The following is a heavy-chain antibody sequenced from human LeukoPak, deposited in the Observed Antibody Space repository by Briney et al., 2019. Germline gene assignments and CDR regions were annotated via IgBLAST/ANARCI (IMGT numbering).Heavy chain of an antibody. D-gene: IGHD2-2*01. V-gene: IGHV3-23*01. J-gene: IGHJ4*02. CDR1: GFTFSSYG. Sequence: GRSQRLSCAASGFTFSSYGMHWVRQAPGKGLEWVSGISDSGGTTYYVDSVKGRFTISRDNSKNTLCLQINSLRAEDMALYYCAKSSDGSTSFDQWGQGTLVTVSS. CDR3: AKSSDGSTSFDQ. CDR2: ISDSGGTT.